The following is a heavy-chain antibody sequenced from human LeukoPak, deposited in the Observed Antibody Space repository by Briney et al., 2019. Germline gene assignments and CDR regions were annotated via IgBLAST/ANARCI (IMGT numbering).Heavy chain of an antibody. D-gene: IGHD6-6*01. J-gene: IGHJ4*02. CDR2: INPNSGGA. Sequence: ASVKVSCKASGYTFTDYYMHWVRQAPGQGLEWMGWINPNSGGANFAQKFQGRVAMTRDTSISTAYLELGSLRSDDTAVYFCARARWQLVPYFDSWGQGTLVTVSS. CDR3: ARARWQLVPYFDS. CDR1: GYTFTDYY. V-gene: IGHV1-2*02.